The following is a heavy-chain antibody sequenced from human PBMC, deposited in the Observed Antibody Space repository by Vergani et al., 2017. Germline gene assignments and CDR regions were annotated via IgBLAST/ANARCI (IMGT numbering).Heavy chain of an antibody. D-gene: IGHD3-9*01. Sequence: QVQLVQSGAEVKKPGASVKVSCKASGYTFTSYYMHWVRQAPGQGLEWMGIINPSGGSTSYAQKFQGRVTMTRDTSTSTVYMELSSLRSEDTAVYYCAGFILTGYYLHYYYYGMDVWGQGTTVTVSS. CDR3: AGFILTGYYLHYYYYGMDV. V-gene: IGHV1-46*01. CDR1: GYTFTSYY. J-gene: IGHJ6*02. CDR2: INPSGGST.